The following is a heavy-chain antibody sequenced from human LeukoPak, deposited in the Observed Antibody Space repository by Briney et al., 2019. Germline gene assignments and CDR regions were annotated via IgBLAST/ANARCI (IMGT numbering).Heavy chain of an antibody. CDR2: IYHTGTT. Sequence: SETLSLTCTVSGGSISSSSYYWGWIRQPPGKGLEWIGYIYHTGTTGYNPSLKSRVTISVDTSNNQFSLKMTSVTAADTAMYFCARTSFDSSGYSGYWGQGTLVTVSS. J-gene: IGHJ4*02. CDR1: GGSISSSSYY. D-gene: IGHD3-22*01. CDR3: ARTSFDSSGYSGY. V-gene: IGHV4-61*05.